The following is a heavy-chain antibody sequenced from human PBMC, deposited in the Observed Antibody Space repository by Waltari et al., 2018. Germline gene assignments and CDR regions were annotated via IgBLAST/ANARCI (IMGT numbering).Heavy chain of an antibody. CDR3: ARILRFLEWPPYYYGMDV. V-gene: IGHV1-8*02. Sequence: QVQLVQSGAEVKKPGASVKVSCKASGYTFTSYDINWVRQATGQGLEWMGWMNPNSGNTGYAQKFQGRVTMTRNTSISTAYMELSSLRSEDTAVYYCARILRFLEWPPYYYGMDVWGQGTTVTVSS. CDR1: GYTFTSYD. J-gene: IGHJ6*02. CDR2: MNPNSGNT. D-gene: IGHD3-3*01.